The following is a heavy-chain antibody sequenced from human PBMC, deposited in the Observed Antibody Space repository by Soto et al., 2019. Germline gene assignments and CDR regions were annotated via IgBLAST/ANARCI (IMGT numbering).Heavy chain of an antibody. CDR3: AKVAQATASSSFYDY. CDR1: GFTFSSYG. V-gene: IGHV3-30*18. Sequence: QVQLVESGGGVVQPGRSLRLSCAASGFTFSSYGMHWVRQAPGKGVEWVAVISYDGSNKYYADSVKGRFTISRDNSKNTLYLQMNSLRAEDTAVYYCAKVAQATASSSFYDYWGQGTLVTVSS. D-gene: IGHD6-13*01. CDR2: ISYDGSNK. J-gene: IGHJ4*02.